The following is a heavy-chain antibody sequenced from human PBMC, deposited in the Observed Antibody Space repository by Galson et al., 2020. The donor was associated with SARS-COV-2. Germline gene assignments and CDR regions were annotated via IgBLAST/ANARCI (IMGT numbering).Heavy chain of an antibody. V-gene: IGHV3-48*01. J-gene: IGHJ6*02. Sequence: GETLKISCAASGFTFSSYSMNWVRQAPGKGLEWVAYISSSSSTIYYADSVKGRFTISRDNAKNSLYLQMNSLRAEDTAVYYCAIDLPLTIFGVVTRQSYGMDVWGQGTTVTVSS. CDR2: ISSSSSTI. CDR1: GFTFSSYS. CDR3: AIDLPLTIFGVVTRQSYGMDV. D-gene: IGHD3-3*01.